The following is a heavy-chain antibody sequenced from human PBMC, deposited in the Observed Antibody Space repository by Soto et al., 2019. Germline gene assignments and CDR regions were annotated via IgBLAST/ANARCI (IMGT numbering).Heavy chain of an antibody. CDR2: IYYSGRT. CDR3: VFYFDSSGYRPGGIDF. D-gene: IGHD3-22*01. J-gene: IGHJ4*02. Sequence: SETLSLTCTVSGGSIRSSSHYWGWIRQPPGKGLEWIGSIYYSGRTYYNPSLKSRVTVSVDTSKNQFSLKLGSVTAADTAVYYCVFYFDSSGYRPGGIDFWGQGTLVTVSS. CDR1: GGSIRSSSHY. V-gene: IGHV4-39*01.